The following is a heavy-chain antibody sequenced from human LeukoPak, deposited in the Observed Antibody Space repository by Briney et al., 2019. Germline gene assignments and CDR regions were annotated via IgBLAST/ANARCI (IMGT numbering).Heavy chain of an antibody. J-gene: IGHJ4*02. CDR1: GFTFSNYW. Sequence: GGSLRLSCAASGFTFSNYWMSWVRQPPGKGLEWVANINQDGSEEHYVASVKGRFTISRDNAKNSLFLQMNSLRDEDTAVYYCARDRLWGSVGGAVDYWGQGTLVTVSS. CDR3: ARDRLWGSVGGAVDY. D-gene: IGHD3-16*01. V-gene: IGHV3-7*01. CDR2: INQDGSEE.